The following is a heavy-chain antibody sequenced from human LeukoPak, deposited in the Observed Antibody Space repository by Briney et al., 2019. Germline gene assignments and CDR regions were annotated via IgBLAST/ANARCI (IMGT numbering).Heavy chain of an antibody. V-gene: IGHV3-21*01. J-gene: IGHJ6*02. CDR2: ISSSSSYI. D-gene: IGHD6-19*01. CDR3: ARGGIAVAQEYYYYYYGMDV. Sequence: ETLSLTCTVSGGSISSSSYYWGWIRQPPGKGLEWVSSISSSSSYIYYADSVKGRFTISRDNAKNSLYLQMNSLRAEDTAVYYCARGGIAVAQEYYYYYYGMDVWGQGTTVTVSS. CDR1: GGSISSSS.